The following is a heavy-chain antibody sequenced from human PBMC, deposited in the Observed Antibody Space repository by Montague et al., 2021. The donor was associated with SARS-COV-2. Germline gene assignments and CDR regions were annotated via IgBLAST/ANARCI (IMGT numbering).Heavy chain of an antibody. CDR3: ARLGLGGYDILTGYYQSGMDV. CDR1: GGSISSYS. J-gene: IGHJ6*02. Sequence: SETLSLTCTVSGGSISSYSWSWIRQPPGKGLEWIGSIFYSGSTNXNPSLKSRVTISVDTPKKQFSLKLSSVTAAGTAVYYCARLGLGGYDILTGYYQSGMDVWGQGTTVTVSS. CDR2: IFYSGST. D-gene: IGHD3-9*01. V-gene: IGHV4-59*08.